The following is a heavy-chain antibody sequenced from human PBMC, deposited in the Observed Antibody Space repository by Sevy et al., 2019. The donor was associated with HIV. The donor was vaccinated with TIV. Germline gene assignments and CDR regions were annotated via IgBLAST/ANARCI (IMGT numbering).Heavy chain of an antibody. J-gene: IGHJ4*02. D-gene: IGHD3-22*01. CDR2: IFPGDSET. CDR1: GYSFTSHW. Sequence: GESLKISCKGHGYSFTSHWIGWVRQMPGKGLDWMGIIFPGDSETRYSPSFQGEVTISADKSISTAFLQWSSLKAPDTAIYYCARSRSGYFDSSGYYINWGQGTLVTVSS. V-gene: IGHV5-51*01. CDR3: ARSRSGYFDSSGYYIN.